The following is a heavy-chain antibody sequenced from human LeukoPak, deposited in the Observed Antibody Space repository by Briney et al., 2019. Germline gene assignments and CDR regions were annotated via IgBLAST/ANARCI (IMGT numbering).Heavy chain of an antibody. CDR1: GFTFSDYS. V-gene: IGHV3-48*01. D-gene: IGHD5-24*01. J-gene: IGHJ4*02. CDR2: IGIDSGNT. CDR3: ARDYKYALDN. Sequence: TGGSLRLSCADSGFTFSDYSMNWVRQAPGKGLEWISYIGIDSGNTNYADSVKGRFTISGDKAKNSLYLQMNSLRVEDTAVYYCARDYKYALDNWGQGTLVTVSS.